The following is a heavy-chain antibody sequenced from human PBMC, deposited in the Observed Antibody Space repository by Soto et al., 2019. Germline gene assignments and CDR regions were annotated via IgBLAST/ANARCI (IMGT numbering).Heavy chain of an antibody. V-gene: IGHV3-48*03. D-gene: IGHD3-22*01. CDR3: ARDRPYYDSSGYYYLGVDY. J-gene: IGHJ4*02. CDR1: GFTFSSYE. CDR2: ISSSGSTI. Sequence: EVQLVESGGGLVQPGGSLRLSCAASGFTFSSYEMNWVRQAPGKGLEWVSYISSSGSTIYYADSVKGRFTISRDNAKNSLYLQMNSLRAEDTAVYYCARDRPYYDSSGYYYLGVDYWGQGTLVTVSS.